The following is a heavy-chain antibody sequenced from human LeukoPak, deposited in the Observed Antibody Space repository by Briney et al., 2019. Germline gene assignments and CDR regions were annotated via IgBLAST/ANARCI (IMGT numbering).Heavy chain of an antibody. CDR3: ARSPYDSSGYYYGYFDF. D-gene: IGHD3-22*01. V-gene: IGHV3-53*01. CDR2: MYSGGGR. J-gene: IGHJ4*02. CDR1: GFNVSSTY. Sequence: GGSLRLSCAVSGFNVSSTYISWVRQAPGKGLEWVSVMYSGGGRYYADSVRGRFTIPRDSAKNTLYLQMNSLRAEDTAVYYCARSPYDSSGYYYGYFDFWGQGTLVTVSS.